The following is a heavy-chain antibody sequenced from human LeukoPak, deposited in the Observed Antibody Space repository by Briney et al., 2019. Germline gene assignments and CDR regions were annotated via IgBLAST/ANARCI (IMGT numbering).Heavy chain of an antibody. J-gene: IGHJ4*02. CDR2: ISGGTGST. D-gene: IGHD6-13*01. CDR3: AKSIAATGNY. Sequence: GGSLRLSCAASGSTFSSYAMSWVGQAPGKGLEWVSNISGGTGSTYYADSVKGRFTISRDNSKNTLYLQKNSLSADDTAVYYCAKSIAATGNYWGQGTLVTVSS. CDR1: GSTFSSYA. V-gene: IGHV3-23*01.